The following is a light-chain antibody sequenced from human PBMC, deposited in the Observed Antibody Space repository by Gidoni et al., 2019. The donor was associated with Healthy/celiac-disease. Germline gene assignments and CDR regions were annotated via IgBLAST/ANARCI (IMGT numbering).Light chain of an antibody. CDR1: QSVSSN. J-gene: IGKJ4*01. Sequence: EIVMTQPPATLSVSPGERATLSCRASQSVSSNLAWYQQQPGRAPRRLLYGASTRTTGIPARFSGSGSGAEVSITISSMQSEEFAVFYCQQYNDWPPLTFGGGTKVEIK. CDR3: QQYNDWPPLT. CDR2: GAS. V-gene: IGKV3-15*01.